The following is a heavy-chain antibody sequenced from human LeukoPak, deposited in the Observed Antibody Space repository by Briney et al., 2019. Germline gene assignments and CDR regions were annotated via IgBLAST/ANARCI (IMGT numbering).Heavy chain of an antibody. V-gene: IGHV3-30*18. J-gene: IGHJ3*02. CDR2: ISYDGSNK. CDR3: AKDSFLGTVTTGVNAFDI. Sequence: GGSLRLSCAASGFTFSSYGMHWVRQAPGKGLEWVAVISYDGSNKYYADSVKGRFTISRDNAKNSLYLQMNSLRAEDTALYYCAKDSFLGTVTTGVNAFDIWGQGTMVTVSS. D-gene: IGHD4-17*01. CDR1: GFTFSSYG.